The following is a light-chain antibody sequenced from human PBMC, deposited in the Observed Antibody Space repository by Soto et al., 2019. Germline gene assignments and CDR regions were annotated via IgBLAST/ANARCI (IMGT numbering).Light chain of an antibody. V-gene: IGKV3-11*01. J-gene: IGKJ4*01. CDR1: QSISSY. CDR3: QQRSNLLLT. Sequence: EIVLTQSPATLSLSPGERATLSCRANQSISSYLAWYQQKPGQAPRLLIYDASNRATGIPARFSGSGSGTDFTLTISSLEPEDFAVYYCQQRSNLLLTFGGGTKVEIK. CDR2: DAS.